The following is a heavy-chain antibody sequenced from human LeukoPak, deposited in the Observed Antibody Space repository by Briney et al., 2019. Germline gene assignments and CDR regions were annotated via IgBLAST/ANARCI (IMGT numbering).Heavy chain of an antibody. CDR3: ARAIGKSESY. CDR2: ISYDGSNK. D-gene: IGHD4-23*01. CDR1: GFTSSSYG. V-gene: IGHV3-30*03. J-gene: IGHJ4*02. Sequence: GGSLRLSCAASGFTSSSYGMHWVRQAPGKGLEWVAVISYDGSNKYYADSVKGRFTISRDNSKNTLYLQMNSLRAEDTAVYYCARAIGKSESYWGQGTLVTVSS.